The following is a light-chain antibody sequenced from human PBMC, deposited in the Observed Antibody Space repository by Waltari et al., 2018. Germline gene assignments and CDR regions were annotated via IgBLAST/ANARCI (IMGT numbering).Light chain of an antibody. J-gene: IGLJ1*01. Sequence: QSALTQPPSASGSPGQSVTISCTGTGSGGSVSWYQQLPGKAPKLLFYEVRKRPSGVPDRFSGSKSGNTASRTVSGLQAEDEGDYYCSSDAVSNNFYDFGSGTKVTVL. CDR3: SSDAVSNNFYD. CDR1: GSGGS. V-gene: IGLV2-8*01. CDR2: EVR.